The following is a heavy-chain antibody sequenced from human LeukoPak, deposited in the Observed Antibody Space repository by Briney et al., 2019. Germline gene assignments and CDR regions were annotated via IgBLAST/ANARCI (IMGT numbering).Heavy chain of an antibody. CDR3: ARGIIRGYQYYGMDV. Sequence: PSQTLSLTCTVSGGSISSGDYYWSWIRQPAGKGLEWIGYIYYSGSTYYNPSLKSRVTISVDTSKNQFSLKLSSVTAADTAVYYCARGIIRGYQYYGMDVWGQGTTVTVSS. V-gene: IGHV4-30-4*01. D-gene: IGHD3-16*01. CDR2: IYYSGST. J-gene: IGHJ6*02. CDR1: GGSISSGDYY.